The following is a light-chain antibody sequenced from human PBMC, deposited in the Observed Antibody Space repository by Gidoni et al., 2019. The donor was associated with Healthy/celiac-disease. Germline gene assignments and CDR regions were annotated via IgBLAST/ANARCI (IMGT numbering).Light chain of an antibody. CDR1: SSDVGGYNY. CDR2: DVS. Sequence: QSALTPPASVSGSPGHSITISCTGTSSDVGGYNYVSWYQQHPGKAPKLMIYDVSNRPSGVSNRFSGSKSGNTASLTISGLQAEDEADYYCSSYTSSSPYVFGTGTKVTVL. CDR3: SSYTSSSPYV. V-gene: IGLV2-14*01. J-gene: IGLJ1*01.